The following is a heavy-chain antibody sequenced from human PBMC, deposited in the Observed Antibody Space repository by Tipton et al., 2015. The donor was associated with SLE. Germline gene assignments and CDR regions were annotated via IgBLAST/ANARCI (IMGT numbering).Heavy chain of an antibody. CDR2: IWYDGSEK. Sequence: SLRLSCVDYGFTFSTYWMTWVRQAPGKGLEWVAMIWYDGSEKHYADSVKGRFTIAKDDSQNTVNLQMNSLRAEDTAVYYCARVRGYGDYTPDYWGQGTLVTVSS. CDR3: ARVRGYGDYTPDY. CDR1: GFTFSTYW. V-gene: IGHV3-33*08. D-gene: IGHD4-17*01. J-gene: IGHJ4*02.